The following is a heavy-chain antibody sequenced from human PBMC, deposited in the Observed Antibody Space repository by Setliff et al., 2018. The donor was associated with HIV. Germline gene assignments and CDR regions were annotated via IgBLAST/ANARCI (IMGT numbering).Heavy chain of an antibody. CDR2: IDTNGNT. J-gene: IGHJ6*03. V-gene: IGHV3-13*01. Sequence: GGSLRLSCAASGFTFNNYDMHWVRQATGKGLEWVSGIDTNGNTYYPGSVKGRFTISRENAKNSLYLQMNSLRAGDTAVYYCTRRAGYTSSWCREDYYYMDVWGKGTTVTVSS. D-gene: IGHD6-13*01. CDR3: TRRAGYTSSWCREDYYYMDV. CDR1: GFTFNNYD.